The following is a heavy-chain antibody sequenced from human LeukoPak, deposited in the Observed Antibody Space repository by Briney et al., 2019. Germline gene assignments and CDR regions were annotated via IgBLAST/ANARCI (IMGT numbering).Heavy chain of an antibody. J-gene: IGHJ5*02. V-gene: IGHV4-38-2*02. CDR1: GYSISSGYY. Sequence: SETLSLTCTVSGYSISSGYYWGWIRQPPGKGLEWIGSIYHSGSTYYNPSLKSRVTISVDTSKNQFSLKLSSVTAADTAVYYCARDVGVATFPYNWFDPWGQGTLITVSS. CDR3: ARDVGVATFPYNWFDP. D-gene: IGHD5-12*01. CDR2: IYHSGST.